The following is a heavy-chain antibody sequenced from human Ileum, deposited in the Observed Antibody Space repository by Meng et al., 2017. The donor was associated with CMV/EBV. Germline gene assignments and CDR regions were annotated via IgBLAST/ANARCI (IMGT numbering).Heavy chain of an antibody. J-gene: IGHJ4*02. CDR2: ISKSSTYI. D-gene: IGHD2/OR15-2a*01. V-gene: IGHV3-21*06. CDR3: VRSKALLDPADY. Sequence: SCGASECDFSTYSMHWVRQAPGKGLEWVSSISKSSTYIYYGDSVKGRFTISRDNADNSVFLQMNSLRAEDTGVYYCVRSKALLDPADYWGQGTLVTVSS. CDR1: ECDFSTYS.